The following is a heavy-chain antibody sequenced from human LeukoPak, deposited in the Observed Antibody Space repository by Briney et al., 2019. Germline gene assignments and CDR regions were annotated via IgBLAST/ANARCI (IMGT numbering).Heavy chain of an antibody. D-gene: IGHD3-3*01. CDR3: ARGQRFLEWLYWFDP. CDR1: GGSIGSYY. V-gene: IGHV4-59*01. Sequence: SETLSLTCTVSGGSIGSYYWSWIRQPPGKGLEWIGYIYYSGSTNYNPSLKSRVTISVDTSKNQFSLKLSSVTAADTAVYYCARGQRFLEWLYWFDPWGQGTLVTVSS. CDR2: IYYSGST. J-gene: IGHJ5*02.